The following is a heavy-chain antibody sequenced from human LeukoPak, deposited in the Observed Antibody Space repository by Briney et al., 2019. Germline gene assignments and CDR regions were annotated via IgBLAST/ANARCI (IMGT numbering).Heavy chain of an antibody. CDR3: TTDLGTYYHGSQRLIPIDY. Sequence: RPGGSLRLSCVDSGFTFTNAWMSWVRQAPGKGLEWIGRIKSKTDGETTNYAEPVRGRFTISRDDSKSAVYLQMNSLKIEDTAVYYCTTDLGTYYHGSQRLIPIDYWGQGTLVTVS. CDR1: GFTFTNAW. CDR2: IKSKTDGETT. J-gene: IGHJ4*02. D-gene: IGHD3-10*01. V-gene: IGHV3-15*01.